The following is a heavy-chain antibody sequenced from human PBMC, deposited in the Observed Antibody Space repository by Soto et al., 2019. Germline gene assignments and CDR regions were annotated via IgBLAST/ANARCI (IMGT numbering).Heavy chain of an antibody. V-gene: IGHV4-4*02. Sequence: SETLSLTCAVSGGSFTSNNWWTWVRQPPGQGLEWIGEIYRTGSTNYNPPLKSRVTISLDKSENQFSLKVTSLTAADTAVYYCASRDPGTSVDYWGQGTLVTVSS. CDR2: IYRTGST. CDR3: ASRDPGTSVDY. CDR1: GGSFTSNNW. J-gene: IGHJ4*02. D-gene: IGHD1-7*01.